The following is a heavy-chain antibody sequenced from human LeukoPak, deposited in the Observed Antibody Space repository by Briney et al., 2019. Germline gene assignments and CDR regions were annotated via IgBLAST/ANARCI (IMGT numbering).Heavy chain of an antibody. V-gene: IGHV4-4*07. D-gene: IGHD6-13*01. CDR2: IYTSGST. CDR1: GGSISSYY. Sequence: SETLSLTCTVSGGSISSYYWSWIRQPAGKGLEWIGRIYTSGSTNYNPSLKSRVTMSVDTSKNQFSLKLSSVTAADTAVYYCARGIAAAGDYYYYYVDVWGKGTTVTVSS. CDR3: ARGIAAAGDYYYYYVDV. J-gene: IGHJ6*03.